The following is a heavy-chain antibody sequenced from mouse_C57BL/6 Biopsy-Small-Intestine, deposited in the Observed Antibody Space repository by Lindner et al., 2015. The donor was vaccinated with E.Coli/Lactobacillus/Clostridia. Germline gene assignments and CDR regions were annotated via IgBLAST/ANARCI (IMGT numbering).Heavy chain of an antibody. J-gene: IGHJ1*03. D-gene: IGHD1-1*01. CDR1: GYAFSSSW. CDR3: ARTTVVYLDV. CDR2: IYPGDGDT. Sequence: VQLQESGPELVKPGASVKISCKASGYAFSSSWMNWVKQRPGKGLEWIGRIYPGDGDTNYNGKFKGKATLTADKSSSTAYMQLSSLTSEDSAVYFCARTTVVYLDVWGTGTTVTVSS. V-gene: IGHV1-82*01.